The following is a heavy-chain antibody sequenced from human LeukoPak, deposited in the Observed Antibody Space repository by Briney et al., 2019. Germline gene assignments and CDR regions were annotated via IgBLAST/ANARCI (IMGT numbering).Heavy chain of an antibody. Sequence: ASVNVSCKASGYTFTSNAMNWVRQAAGQGLERMGWINTNTGNPTYAQGFTGRFVFSLDTSVSTAYLQISSLKAEDTAVYYCARRQYDSSGYYDAFDIWGQGTTVTVSS. V-gene: IGHV7-4-1*02. D-gene: IGHD3-22*01. J-gene: IGHJ3*02. CDR3: ARRQYDSSGYYDAFDI. CDR2: INTNTGNP. CDR1: GYTFTSNA.